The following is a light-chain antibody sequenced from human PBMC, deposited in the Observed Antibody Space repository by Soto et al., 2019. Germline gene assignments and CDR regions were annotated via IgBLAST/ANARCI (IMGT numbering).Light chain of an antibody. CDR3: SSYTSSTPDV. V-gene: IGLV2-14*01. CDR1: SSDVGGYNY. Sequence: QSALTQPASVSGSPGQSITTSCTGTSSDVGGYNYVSWYQQHPGKAPKLMIYDVSNRPSGVSNRFSGSKSGNTASLTISGLQAEDEADYYCSSYTSSTPDVFGTGTKVTVL. J-gene: IGLJ1*01. CDR2: DVS.